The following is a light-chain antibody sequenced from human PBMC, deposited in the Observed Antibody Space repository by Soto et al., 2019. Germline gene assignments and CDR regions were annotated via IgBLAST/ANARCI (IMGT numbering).Light chain of an antibody. Sequence: ETLMTQSPATLSVSPGDRATLSCRASQSVNNNLAWYQQKLGQAPRVLIYGASTRATGIPARFTGSGSGTEFILTSTRLQSEDSSVYYCQEYNTWPWTFGQGTKVEFK. J-gene: IGKJ1*01. V-gene: IGKV3-15*01. CDR3: QEYNTWPWT. CDR1: QSVNNN. CDR2: GAS.